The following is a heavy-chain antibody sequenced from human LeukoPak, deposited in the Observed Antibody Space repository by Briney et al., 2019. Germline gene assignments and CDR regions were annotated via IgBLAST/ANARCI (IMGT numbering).Heavy chain of an antibody. Sequence: SETLSLTCTVSGGSINSYYWSWIRQPPGKGLEWIGYIYYSGSTNYNPSLKSRVTTSVDTSKNQFSLKLRSVTAADTAVYYCAADRAYYDSSGYYLDYWGQGTLVTVSS. J-gene: IGHJ4*02. CDR1: GGSINSYY. D-gene: IGHD3-22*01. CDR3: AADRAYYDSSGYYLDY. V-gene: IGHV4-59*01. CDR2: IYYSGST.